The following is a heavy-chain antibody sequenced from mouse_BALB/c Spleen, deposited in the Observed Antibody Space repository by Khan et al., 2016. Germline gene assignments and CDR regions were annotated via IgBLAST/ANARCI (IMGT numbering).Heavy chain of an antibody. D-gene: IGHD2-14*01. Sequence: EVQLQESGPGLVKPSQSLSLTCSVIGYSITSGYYWNWIRQFPGNKLEWMGYISYDGNNNYNPSLKNQISITRDTSKNQFFLTLNSVTTEDISTYYCAIKYDVSHYYYYAMDYWGQGTSVTVSS. J-gene: IGHJ4*01. CDR1: GYSITSGYY. CDR3: AIKYDVSHYYYYAMDY. CDR2: ISYDGNN. V-gene: IGHV3-6*02.